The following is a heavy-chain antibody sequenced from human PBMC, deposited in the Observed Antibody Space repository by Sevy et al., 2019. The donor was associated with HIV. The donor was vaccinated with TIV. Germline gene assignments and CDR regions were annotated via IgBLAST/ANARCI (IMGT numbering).Heavy chain of an antibody. D-gene: IGHD1-26*01. Sequence: GGSLRLSCAASGFTFSNYAMSWVRQAPGKGLEWVSTISNSGSFTYHADSVKGRFTISSDNSKNKLYLQVNSLRGEDTAVYYCARGSGSHDYWGQGTLVTVSS. CDR3: ARGSGSHDY. J-gene: IGHJ4*02. V-gene: IGHV3-23*01. CDR2: ISNSGSFT. CDR1: GFTFSNYA.